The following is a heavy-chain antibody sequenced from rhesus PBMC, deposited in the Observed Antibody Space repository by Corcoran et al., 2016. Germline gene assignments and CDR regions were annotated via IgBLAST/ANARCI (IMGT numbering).Heavy chain of an antibody. Sequence: EVQLVETGGGLVQPGGSLKLSCAASGFTFSSYGMSWVRQAPGKGLEWVSAINSGGGSTYYADSVQGRFTRARDNSNNTLSLQMNSLRDEATAVYYCARELPYSSSYAFDYWGQGVLVTFSS. D-gene: IGHD6-43*01. J-gene: IGHJ4*01. CDR3: ARELPYSSSYAFDY. CDR1: GFTFSSYG. V-gene: IGHV3S5*01. CDR2: INSGGGST.